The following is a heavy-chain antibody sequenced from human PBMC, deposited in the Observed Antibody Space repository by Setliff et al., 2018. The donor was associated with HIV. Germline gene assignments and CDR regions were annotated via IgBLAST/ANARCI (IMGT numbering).Heavy chain of an antibody. CDR3: ATGARGDPFDI. V-gene: IGHV1-24*01. D-gene: IGHD3-16*01. Sequence: ASAKVSCKVSGYTLTELSIHWVRQAPGKGLEWMGGFDPEDGETIYAQKFQGRVTMTEDTSTDTAYMELTSLRSEDTAVYYCATGARGDPFDIWGQGTMVTVSS. CDR2: FDPEDGET. CDR1: GYTLTELS. J-gene: IGHJ3*02.